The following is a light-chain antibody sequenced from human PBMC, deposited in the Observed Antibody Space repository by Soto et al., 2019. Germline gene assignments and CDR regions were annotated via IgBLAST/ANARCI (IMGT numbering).Light chain of an antibody. CDR3: QQAYSFPIT. J-gene: IGKJ5*01. CDR1: QSISTW. V-gene: IGKV1-5*03. CDR2: KAS. Sequence: DIQMTQSPSTLSASVGDRVPITCRASQSISTWLAWFQQKPGKAPKLLIYKASSLESGVPSRFSGSGSGTDFTLSINSLQPEDFATYYCQQAYSFPITFGQGTRLEIK.